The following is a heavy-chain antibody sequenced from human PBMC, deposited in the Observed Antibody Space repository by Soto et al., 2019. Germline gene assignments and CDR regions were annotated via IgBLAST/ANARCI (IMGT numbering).Heavy chain of an antibody. CDR2: ISYDGSNK. CDR3: AKDRQPSITMIGTQGGYYFDY. J-gene: IGHJ4*02. CDR1: GFTFSSYG. Sequence: GGSLRLSCAASGFTFSSYGMHWVRQAPGKGLEWVAVISYDGSNKYYADSVKGRFTISRDNSKNTLYLQMNSLRAEDTAVYYCAKDRQPSITMIGTQGGYYFDYWGQGTLVTVSS. V-gene: IGHV3-30*18. D-gene: IGHD3-22*01.